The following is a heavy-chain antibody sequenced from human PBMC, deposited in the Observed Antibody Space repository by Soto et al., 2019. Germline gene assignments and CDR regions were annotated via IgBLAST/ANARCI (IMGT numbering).Heavy chain of an antibody. V-gene: IGHV4-4*02. J-gene: IGHJ4*02. Sequence: QVQLQESGPGLVKPSGTLSLTCSVSGDSISNNKWWSWVRQPPGKGLEWIGEMHHSGSIHYNASLTSRATLSVDKARNQFSLPLPSVTAADTALYFFARHDNMTLGSQDLDSWGPGTLVTVSS. CDR1: GDSISNNKW. D-gene: IGHD1-1*01. CDR3: ARHDNMTLGSQDLDS. CDR2: MHHSGSI.